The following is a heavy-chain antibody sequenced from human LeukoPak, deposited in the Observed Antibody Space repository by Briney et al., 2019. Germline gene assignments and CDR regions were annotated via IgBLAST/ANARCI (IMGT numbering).Heavy chain of an antibody. CDR2: IKKDGSEK. V-gene: IGHV3-7*01. J-gene: IGHJ4*02. CDR1: GFSFSRYN. D-gene: IGHD3-10*01. Sequence: GGSLRLSCAASGFSFSRYNINWVRQAPGKGLEWVADIKKDGSEKNLLDSVKGRFTISRDNAKSSLYLQMKYLRAADTAVYYCARGPTYGTRSDYLDYWGQGTLVTVSS. CDR3: ARGPTYGTRSDYLDY.